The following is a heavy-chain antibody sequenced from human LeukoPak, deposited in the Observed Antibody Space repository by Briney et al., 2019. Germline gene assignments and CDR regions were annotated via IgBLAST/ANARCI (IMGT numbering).Heavy chain of an antibody. Sequence: SETLSLTCTVSGGSISSYYWSWIRQPPGKGLEWIGYIYYSGSTNYNPSLKSRVTISVDTSKNQFSLKLSSVTAADTAVYYCARVDRWLQSRGGMDVWGQGTTVTVSS. CDR3: ARVDRWLQSRGGMDV. D-gene: IGHD5-24*01. CDR1: GGSISSYY. J-gene: IGHJ6*02. V-gene: IGHV4-59*01. CDR2: IYYSGST.